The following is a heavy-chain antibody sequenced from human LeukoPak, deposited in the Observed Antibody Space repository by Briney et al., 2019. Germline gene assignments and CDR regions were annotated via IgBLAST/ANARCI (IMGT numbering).Heavy chain of an antibody. D-gene: IGHD5-24*01. CDR1: GGSISISSYY. CDR2: SQYSGST. CDR3: DGIRDGYNSYYYYYGMDV. Sequence: PSETLSLTCTASGGSISISSYYWGWIRQPPRKGLDWIGSSQYSGSTYYNPSLKSRVTISVDTSKNQFSLKMSSVTAADFFFQAEDGIRDGYNSYYYYYGMDVWGQGTTVTVSS. V-gene: IGHV4-39*01. J-gene: IGHJ6*02.